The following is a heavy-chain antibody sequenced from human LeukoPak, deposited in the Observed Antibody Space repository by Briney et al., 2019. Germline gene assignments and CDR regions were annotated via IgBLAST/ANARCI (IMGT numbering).Heavy chain of an antibody. D-gene: IGHD1-26*01. CDR1: GFTFSSYA. V-gene: IGHV3-23*01. Sequence: PGGSLRLSCVASGFTFSSYAMGWVRQAPGKRPEWVSSLTDSGGTTYYVDSVKGRFTISRDNSKNTLYLQMNSLRAEDTAVYYCAKDPTGIVGATVNYGMDVWGQGTTVTVSS. CDR3: AKDPTGIVGATVNYGMDV. J-gene: IGHJ6*02. CDR2: LTDSGGTT.